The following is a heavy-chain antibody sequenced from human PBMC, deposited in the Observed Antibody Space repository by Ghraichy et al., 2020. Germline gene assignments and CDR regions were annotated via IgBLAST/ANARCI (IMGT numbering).Heavy chain of an antibody. Sequence: GGSLRLSCAASGFTFSSYSMNWVRQAPGKGLEWVSSISSSSSYIYYADSVKGRFTISRDNAENSLYLQMNSLRAEDTAVYYCARDSGSYSSGWFDPWGQGTLVTVSS. CDR1: GFTFSSYS. CDR2: ISSSSSYI. CDR3: ARDSGSYSSGWFDP. J-gene: IGHJ5*02. D-gene: IGHD1-26*01. V-gene: IGHV3-21*01.